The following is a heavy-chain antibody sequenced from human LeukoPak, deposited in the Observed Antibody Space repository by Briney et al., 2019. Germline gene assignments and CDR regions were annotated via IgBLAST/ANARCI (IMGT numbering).Heavy chain of an antibody. CDR2: ISWNSGSI. CDR1: GFTFDDYA. Sequence: GRSLRLSCAASGFTFDDYAMHWVRQAPGKGLEWVSGISWNSGSIGYADSVKGRFTISRDNAKNSLYLQMNSLRAEDTALYYCAKAPYDGWNVFDMWGQGTMSTVSS. D-gene: IGHD3-3*01. V-gene: IGHV3-9*01. J-gene: IGHJ3*02. CDR3: AKAPYDGWNVFDM.